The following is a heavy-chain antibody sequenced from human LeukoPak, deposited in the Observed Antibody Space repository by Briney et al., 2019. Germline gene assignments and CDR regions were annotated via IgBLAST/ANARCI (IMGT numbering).Heavy chain of an antibody. V-gene: IGHV3-48*04. CDR1: GFTLSTYG. D-gene: IGHD5-12*01. CDR2: INSRGTTI. Sequence: GGSLRLSCAASGFTLSTYGVNWVRQAPGKGLEWVSYINSRGTTIYYADSVKGRFTISRDNAKNSLYLQLNSLRAEDTAVYYCARVGGYSGYAPGYFDYWGQGTLVTVSS. CDR3: ARVGGYSGYAPGYFDY. J-gene: IGHJ4*02.